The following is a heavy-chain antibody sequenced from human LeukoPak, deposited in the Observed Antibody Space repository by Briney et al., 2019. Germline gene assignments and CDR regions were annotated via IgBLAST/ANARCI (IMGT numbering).Heavy chain of an antibody. D-gene: IGHD3-10*01. CDR3: ARSGYYYGSGSYWFDP. J-gene: IGHJ5*02. Sequence: PSETLSLTCTLSGYSISSGYYWGWIRQPPGKGLEWIGRIYHSGSTYYNPSLKSRVTISVDTSKNQFSLKLSSVTAADTAVYYCARSGYYYGSGSYWFDPWGQGTLVTVSS. V-gene: IGHV4-38-2*02. CDR2: IYHSGST. CDR1: GYSISSGYY.